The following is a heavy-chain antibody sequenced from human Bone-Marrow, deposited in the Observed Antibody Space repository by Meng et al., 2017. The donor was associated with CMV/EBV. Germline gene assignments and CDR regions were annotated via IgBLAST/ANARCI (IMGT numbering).Heavy chain of an antibody. V-gene: IGHV1-69*04. Sequence: SVKVSCKASGGTFSRNTFNWVRQAPGQGLEWMGRFIPMVDVAVYAQTFQGRVTIPADKSTSTTYMELSSLRSEATSVYVGGRDRDLIFDSWGQGTLVTVSS. CDR1: GGTFSRNT. CDR3: GRDRDLIFDS. CDR2: FIPMVDVA. J-gene: IGHJ4*02. D-gene: IGHD2-8*01.